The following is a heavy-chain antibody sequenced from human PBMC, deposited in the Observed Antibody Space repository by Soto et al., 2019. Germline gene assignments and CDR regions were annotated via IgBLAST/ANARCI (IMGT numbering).Heavy chain of an antibody. CDR3: ARGFAYYYGSGSYYKRPGWFDP. CDR2: INHSGST. Sequence: SETLSLTCAVYGGSFSGYYWSWIRQPPWKGLEWIGEINHSGSTNYNPSLKSRVTISVDTSKNQFSLKLSSVTAADTAVYYCARGFAYYYGSGSYYKRPGWFDPWGQGTLVTVS. D-gene: IGHD3-10*01. V-gene: IGHV4-34*01. CDR1: GGSFSGYY. J-gene: IGHJ5*02.